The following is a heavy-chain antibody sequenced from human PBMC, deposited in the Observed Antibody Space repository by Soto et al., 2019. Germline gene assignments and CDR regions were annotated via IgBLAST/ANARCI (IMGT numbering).Heavy chain of an antibody. V-gene: IGHV1-46*03. J-gene: IGHJ6*02. CDR3: ARDRVVPAAIYYYYGMDV. CDR1: GYTFTSYY. CDR2: INPSGGST. D-gene: IGHD2-2*01. Sequence: ASVKVSCKASGYTFTSYYMHWVRQAPGQGLEWMGIINPSGGSTSYAQKFQGRVTMTRDTSTSTVYMELSSLRSEDTAVYYCARDRVVPAAIYYYYGMDVWGQGTTVTVSS.